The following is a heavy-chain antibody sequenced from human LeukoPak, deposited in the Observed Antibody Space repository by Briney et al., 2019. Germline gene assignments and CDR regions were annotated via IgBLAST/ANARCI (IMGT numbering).Heavy chain of an antibody. CDR3: ARKGASSSWYYFDY. CDR1: GYTFTSYG. V-gene: IGHV1-18*01. CDR2: ISAYNGNT. D-gene: IGHD6-13*01. J-gene: IGHJ4*02. Sequence: ASVKVSCKASGYTFTSYGVSWVRQAPGQGLEWMGWISAYNGNTNYAQKLQGRVTMTTDTSTSTAYMELRSLRSDDTAVYYCARKGASSSWYYFDYWGQGTLVTVSS.